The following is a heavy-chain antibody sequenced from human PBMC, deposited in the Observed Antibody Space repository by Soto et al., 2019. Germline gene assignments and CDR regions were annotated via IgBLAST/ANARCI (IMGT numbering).Heavy chain of an antibody. CDR1: GGSISSSSYY. V-gene: IGHV4-39*01. D-gene: IGHD6-19*01. CDR3: ARGYSSGWKGPDY. J-gene: IGHJ4*02. Sequence: QLQLQESGPGLVKPSETLSLTCTVSGGSISSSSYYWGWIRQPPGKGLEWIGNIYYSGSTYYNPSLKSRVTISVDTSKNQFSLKLSSVTAADTAVYYCARGYSSGWKGPDYWGQGTLVTVSS. CDR2: IYYSGST.